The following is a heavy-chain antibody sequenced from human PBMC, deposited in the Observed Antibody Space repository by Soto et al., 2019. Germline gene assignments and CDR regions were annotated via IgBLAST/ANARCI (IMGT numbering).Heavy chain of an antibody. V-gene: IGHV3-30*18. J-gene: IGHJ6*03. CDR2: ISYDGSNK. CDR1: GFTFSSYG. Sequence: GESLKISCAAPGFTFSSYGMHWVRQAPGKGLEWVAVISYDGSNKYYADSVKGRFTISRDNSKNTLYLQMNSLRAEDTAVYYCAKQMGSGYYYYYYMDVWGKGTTVTVSS. D-gene: IGHD2-15*01. CDR3: AKQMGSGYYYYYYMDV.